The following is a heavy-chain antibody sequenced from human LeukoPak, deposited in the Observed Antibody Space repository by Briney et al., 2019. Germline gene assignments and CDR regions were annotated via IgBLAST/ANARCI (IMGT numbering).Heavy chain of an antibody. CDR3: AKVAKYYYGPETYYFFEQ. V-gene: IGHV3-7*01. D-gene: IGHD3-10*01. CDR1: GFTFTTYW. Sequence: GESLRLSCAASGFTFTTYWMTWVRQAPGKGLEWVASINQDGTEKYYVDSVKGRFTISRDYAKNSLYLQMNSLRVEDTAVYYCAKVAKYYYGPETYYFFEQWGQGTPVTASS. J-gene: IGHJ4*02. CDR2: INQDGTEK.